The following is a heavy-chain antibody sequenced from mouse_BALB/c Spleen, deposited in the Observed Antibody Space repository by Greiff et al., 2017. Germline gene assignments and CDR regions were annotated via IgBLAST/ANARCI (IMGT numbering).Heavy chain of an antibody. V-gene: IGHV5-6-2*01. Sequence: EVKLMESGGGLVKLGGSLKLSCAASGFTFSSYYMSWVRQTPEKRLELVAAINSNGGSTYYPDTVKGRFTISRDNAKNTLYLQMSSLKSEDTALYYCARREVVEYYYAMDYWGQGTSVTVSS. J-gene: IGHJ4*01. CDR3: ARREVVEYYYAMDY. CDR1: GFTFSSYY. CDR2: INSNGGST. D-gene: IGHD1-1*01.